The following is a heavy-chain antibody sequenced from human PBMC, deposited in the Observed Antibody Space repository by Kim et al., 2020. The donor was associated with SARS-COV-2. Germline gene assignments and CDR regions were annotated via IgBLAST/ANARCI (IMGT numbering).Heavy chain of an antibody. CDR1: GFTFSSYA. Sequence: GGSLRLSCAASGFTFSSYAMSWVRQAPGKGLEWVSAISGSGGSTYYADSVKGRFTISRDNSKNTLYLQMDSLRAEDTAVYYCAKRGPEYSSSFGYRYYYYGMDVWGQGTTVTVSS. CDR3: AKRGPEYSSSFGYRYYYYGMDV. D-gene: IGHD6-6*01. J-gene: IGHJ6*02. CDR2: ISGSGGST. V-gene: IGHV3-23*01.